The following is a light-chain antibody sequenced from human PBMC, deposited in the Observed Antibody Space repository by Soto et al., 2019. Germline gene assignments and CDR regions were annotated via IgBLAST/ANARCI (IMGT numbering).Light chain of an antibody. V-gene: IGKV3-20*01. Sequence: EIVLTQSPGTQSLSPGERATLSCRASQSISNNYLSWYQQKPGQAPRLLIYLASTRAAGIPDRFSGSGSGTDFTLTISRLEPEDFAVYYCQQYGDSPPRYTFGQGTKLEI. CDR2: LAS. CDR3: QQYGDSPPRYT. CDR1: QSISNNY. J-gene: IGKJ2*01.